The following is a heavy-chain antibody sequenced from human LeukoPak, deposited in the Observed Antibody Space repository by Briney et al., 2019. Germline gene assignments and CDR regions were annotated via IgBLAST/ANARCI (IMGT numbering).Heavy chain of an antibody. CDR1: GFTFSNYW. J-gene: IGHJ3*02. CDR2: IISDGSST. Sequence: GGSLRLSCAASGFTFSNYWMHWVRQAPGRGLVWVSRIISDGSSTGYADSVKGRFTISRDNARNTLYLQMNSLRAEDTAVYYCAREDVDIAVAASGAFDIWGQGTMVTVSS. CDR3: AREDVDIAVAASGAFDI. D-gene: IGHD6-19*01. V-gene: IGHV3-74*01.